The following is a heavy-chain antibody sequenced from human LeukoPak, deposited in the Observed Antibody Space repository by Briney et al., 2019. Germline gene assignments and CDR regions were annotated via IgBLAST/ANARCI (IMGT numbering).Heavy chain of an antibody. CDR1: GYTFTSYG. CDR2: ISAYNGNT. J-gene: IGHJ4*02. Sequence: ASVKVSCKAPGYTFTSYGISWVRQAPGQGLEWMGWISAYNGNTNYAQKLQGRVTMTTDTSTSTAYMELRSLRSDDTAVYYCARGGHYGSGSYTSLDYWGQGTLVTVSS. CDR3: ARGGHYGSGSYTSLDY. V-gene: IGHV1-18*01. D-gene: IGHD3-10*01.